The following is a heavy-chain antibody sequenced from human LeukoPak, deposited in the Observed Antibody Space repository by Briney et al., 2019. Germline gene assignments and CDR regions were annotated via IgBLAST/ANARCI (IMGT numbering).Heavy chain of an antibody. V-gene: IGHV4-59*12. J-gene: IGHJ4*02. CDR1: GGSISSYY. CDR3: ARDVYSSGWSDY. Sequence: SETLSLTCTVSGGSISSYYWSWIRQPPGKGLEWIGYIYYSGSTNYNPSLKSRVTISVDTSKNQFSLKLSSVTAADTAVYYCARDVYSSGWSDYWGQGTLVTVSS. D-gene: IGHD6-19*01. CDR2: IYYSGST.